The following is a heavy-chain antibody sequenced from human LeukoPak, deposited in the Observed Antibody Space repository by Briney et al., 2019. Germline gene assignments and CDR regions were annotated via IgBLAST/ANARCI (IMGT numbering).Heavy chain of an antibody. V-gene: IGHV4-59*01. CDR2: IYYSGST. Sequence: SETLSLTCTVSGGSISSYYWSWIRQPPGKGLEWIGYIYYSGSTNYNPSLKSRVTISVDTSKNQFSLKLSSVTAADTAVYYCARDRYDSSGYYDYWGQGTLVTVSS. D-gene: IGHD3-22*01. J-gene: IGHJ4*02. CDR3: ARDRYDSSGYYDY. CDR1: GGSISSYY.